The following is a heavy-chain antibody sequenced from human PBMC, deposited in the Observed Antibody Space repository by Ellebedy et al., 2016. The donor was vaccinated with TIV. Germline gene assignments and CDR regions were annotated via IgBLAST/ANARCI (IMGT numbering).Heavy chain of an antibody. CDR2: IFPIDSGDLDV. CDR1: GYLFTSLW. D-gene: IGHD6-13*01. V-gene: IGHV5-51*01. J-gene: IGHJ3*01. Sequence: PGGSLRLSCQASGYLFTSLWIGWVRQMPGKGLEWMAIIFPIDSGDLDVRYRPAVEGQVTISADASTNTAYLHWTSLKVSDTATYFCARFGSAAGVYDVWGPGTTVTVSS. CDR3: ARFGSAAGVYDV.